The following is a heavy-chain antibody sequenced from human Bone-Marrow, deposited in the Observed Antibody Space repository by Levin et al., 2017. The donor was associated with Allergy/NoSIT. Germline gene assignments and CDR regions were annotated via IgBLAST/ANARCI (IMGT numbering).Heavy chain of an antibody. CDR1: GYTFIGYY. J-gene: IGHJ4*02. CDR2: INPNSGVT. CDR3: ARARGGIAVSAARLYY. D-gene: IGHD6-19*01. V-gene: IGHV1-2*02. Sequence: GASVKVSCKTSGYTFIGYYIHWVRQAPGQGLEWMAWINPNSGVTKYAQKYQGRVTLTRDTSLSTAYMELSSLRSDDTAVYYCARARGGIAVSAARLYYWGQGTLVTVSS.